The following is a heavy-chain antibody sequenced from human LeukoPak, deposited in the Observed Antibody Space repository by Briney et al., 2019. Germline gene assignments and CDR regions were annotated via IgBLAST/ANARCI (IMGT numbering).Heavy chain of an antibody. CDR1: GFTFSSYD. D-gene: IGHD1-26*01. V-gene: IGHV3-13*01. CDR3: ARARYSGSHGSGNWFDP. Sequence: GGSLRLSCAASGFTFSSYDMHWVRQATGKGLEWVSAIGTAGDTYYPGSVKGRFTISRENAKNSLYLQMNSLRAGDTAVYYCARARYSGSHGSGNWFDPWGQGTLVTVSS. J-gene: IGHJ5*02. CDR2: IGTAGDT.